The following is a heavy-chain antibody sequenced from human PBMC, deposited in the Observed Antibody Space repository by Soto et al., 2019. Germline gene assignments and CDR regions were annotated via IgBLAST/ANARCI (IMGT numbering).Heavy chain of an antibody. CDR3: ARGRYCLTGRCFPNWFDS. CDR1: GDSISTVDYF. D-gene: IGHD2-15*01. CDR2: IYKSATT. Sequence: SETLSLTCSVSGDSISTVDYFWAWIRQPPGQALEYIGYIYKSATTYYNPSLESRVAISLDTSKSQFSLNVTSVTAADTAVYFCARGRYCLTGRCFPNWFDSWGQGTLVTVSS. J-gene: IGHJ5*01. V-gene: IGHV4-30-4*01.